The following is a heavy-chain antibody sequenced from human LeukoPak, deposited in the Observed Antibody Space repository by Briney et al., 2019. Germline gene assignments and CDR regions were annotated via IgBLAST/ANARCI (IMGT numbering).Heavy chain of an antibody. CDR3: ARDRLGPSFSVSHFDL. D-gene: IGHD3-3*02. CDR1: GFTFVDYG. V-gene: IGHV3-20*04. Sequence: GGSLRLSCAPSGFTFVDYGLSWVRRAPGKGLEWLCAINYNGAITDYADSVKGRFTISRDNAKNSLYLRMDSLRAEDTALYYCARDRLGPSFSVSHFDLWGQGTLVTVSS. CDR2: INYNGAIT. J-gene: IGHJ4*02.